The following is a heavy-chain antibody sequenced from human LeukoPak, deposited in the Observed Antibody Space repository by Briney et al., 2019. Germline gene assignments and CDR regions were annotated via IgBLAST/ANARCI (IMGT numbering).Heavy chain of an antibody. V-gene: IGHV1-2*02. CDR1: GYTFTGYY. CDR3: ATGPPVGIVIILAYYFDS. Sequence: GASVKVSCKASGYTFTGYYMHWVRQAPGQGLEWMGWINPNSGGTNYAQKFQGRVTMTRDTSISTAYMELSRLRSDDTAVYYCATGPPVGIVIILAYYFDSWGQGTLVTVSS. J-gene: IGHJ4*02. D-gene: IGHD3-22*01. CDR2: INPNSGGT.